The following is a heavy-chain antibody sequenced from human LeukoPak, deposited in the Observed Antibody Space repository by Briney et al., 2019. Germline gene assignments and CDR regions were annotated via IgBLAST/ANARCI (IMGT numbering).Heavy chain of an antibody. CDR1: GFTSSSYE. V-gene: IGHV3-48*03. J-gene: IGHJ5*02. Sequence: GGSLRLSCAASGFTSSSYEMNWVRQAPGKRLEWGSYISSSGSTIYYADSVKGRFTISRDNAKNSLYLQMNSLRAEDTAVYYCARLRYCSSTSCSDAEGWFDPWGQGTLVTVSS. D-gene: IGHD2-2*01. CDR2: ISSSGSTI. CDR3: ARLRYCSSTSCSDAEGWFDP.